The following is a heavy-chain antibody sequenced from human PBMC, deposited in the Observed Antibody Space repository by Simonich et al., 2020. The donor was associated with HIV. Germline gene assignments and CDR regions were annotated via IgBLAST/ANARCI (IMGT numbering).Heavy chain of an antibody. CDR3: ARHVSNYYGSGTYYKRGVWFDP. J-gene: IGHJ5*02. V-gene: IGHV4-34*01. Sequence: QVQLQQWGAGLLKPSETLSLTCAVYGGSFSGHYWSWIRHPPGKGLEWIGEITHDGMTNYNPSLKSRVHIFVATSKNQFSLKLSSVTAADTAVYYCARHVSNYYGSGTYYKRGVWFDPWGQGTLVTVSS. CDR2: ITHDGMT. CDR1: GGSFSGHY. D-gene: IGHD3-10*01.